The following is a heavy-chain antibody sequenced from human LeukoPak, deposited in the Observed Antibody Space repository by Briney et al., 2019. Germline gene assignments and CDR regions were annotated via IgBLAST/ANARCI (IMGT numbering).Heavy chain of an antibody. J-gene: IGHJ4*02. CDR1: GFTFTIYS. CDR2: IRSRPSTI. CDR3: VRDHHWGFDS. D-gene: IGHD7-27*01. V-gene: IGHV3-48*01. Sequence: GGSLRLSCAASGFTFTIYSMIWVRQAPGKGLEWVSYIRSRPSTIYYADSVKGRFTISRDDAKNSLYLQMNSLRAEDTAIYYCVRDHHWGFDSWGQGTQVTVSS.